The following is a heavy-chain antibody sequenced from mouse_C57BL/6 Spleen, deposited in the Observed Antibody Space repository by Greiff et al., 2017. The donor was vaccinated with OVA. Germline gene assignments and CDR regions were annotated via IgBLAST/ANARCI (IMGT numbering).Heavy chain of an antibody. D-gene: IGHD2-4*01. J-gene: IGHJ2*01. CDR3: ARYDYESY. V-gene: IGHV1-26*01. CDR2: INPNNGGT. Sequence: EVQLQQSGPELVKPGASVKISCKASGYTFTDYYMNWVKQSHGKSLEWIGDINPNNGGTSYNQKFKGKATLTVDKSSSTAYMELRSLTSEDSAVYYCARYDYESYWGQGTTLTVSS. CDR1: GYTFTDYY.